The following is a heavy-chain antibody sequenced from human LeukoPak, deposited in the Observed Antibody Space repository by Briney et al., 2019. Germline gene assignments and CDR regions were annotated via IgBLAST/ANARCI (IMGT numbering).Heavy chain of an antibody. Sequence: KTGGSLRLSCAASGFTFSSYSMNWVRQAPGKGLEWVSSISSSSSYIYYADSVKGRFTISRDNSKNTLYLQMNSLRAEDTAVYYCAREGVVPAVDAFDIWGQGTMVTVSS. CDR1: GFTFSSYS. V-gene: IGHV3-21*01. CDR2: ISSSSSYI. CDR3: AREGVVPAVDAFDI. D-gene: IGHD2-2*01. J-gene: IGHJ3*02.